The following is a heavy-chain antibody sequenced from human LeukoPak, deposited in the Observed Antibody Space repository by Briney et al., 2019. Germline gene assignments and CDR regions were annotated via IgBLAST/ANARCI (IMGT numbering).Heavy chain of an antibody. CDR1: GFTFSGSA. CDR3: THAGTGYYGMDV. J-gene: IGHJ6*02. V-gene: IGHV3-73*01. Sequence: GGSLKLSCAASGFTFSGSAMHWVRQASGKGLEWVGRIRSKAKSYATAYAASVKGRFTISRDDSKNTAYLQMNSLKTEDTAVYYCTHAGTGYYGMDVWGQGTTVTVSS. CDR2: IRSKAKSYAT. D-gene: IGHD6-13*01.